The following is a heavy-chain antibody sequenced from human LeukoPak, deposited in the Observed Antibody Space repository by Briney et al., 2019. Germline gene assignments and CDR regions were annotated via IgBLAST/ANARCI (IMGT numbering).Heavy chain of an antibody. CDR2: TYTGGNI. Sequence: GGSLRLSCAASGFTVSTNHVGWVRLAPGKGLEWVAITYTGGNIYYADSVKGRFTISRDNSKNTLSLQMNSLRAEDTAVYYCARARRCGLYSDYGGRFDYWGQGTLVTVPS. D-gene: IGHD4-11*01. V-gene: IGHV3-53*01. CDR1: GFTVSTNH. J-gene: IGHJ4*02. CDR3: ARARRCGLYSDYGGRFDY.